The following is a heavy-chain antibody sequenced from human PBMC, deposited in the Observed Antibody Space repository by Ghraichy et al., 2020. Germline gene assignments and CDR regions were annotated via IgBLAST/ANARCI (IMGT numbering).Heavy chain of an antibody. V-gene: IGHV4-34*01. CDR3: ATIMYSSGWSPDY. Sequence: SETLSLTCAVYGGSFSGYYWSWIRQPPGKGLEWIGEINHSGSTNYNPSLKSRVTISVDTSKNQFSLKLSSVTAADTAVYYCATIMYSSGWSPDYWGQGTLVTVSS. J-gene: IGHJ4*02. CDR1: GGSFSGYY. D-gene: IGHD6-19*01. CDR2: INHSGST.